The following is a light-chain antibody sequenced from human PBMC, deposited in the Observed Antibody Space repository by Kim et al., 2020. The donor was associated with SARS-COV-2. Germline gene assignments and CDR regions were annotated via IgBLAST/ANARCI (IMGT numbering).Light chain of an antibody. J-gene: IGLJ1*01. Sequence: SYELTQPPSVSVAPGKTATMTCGGNNIATKSVHWYQQKPGQAPILVIYYDSDRPSGIPERFSGSKFGNTATLTISRVEAGDEADYYCQVWDGTSDHYVFG. CDR2: YDS. CDR3: QVWDGTSDHYV. CDR1: NIATKS. V-gene: IGLV3-21*04.